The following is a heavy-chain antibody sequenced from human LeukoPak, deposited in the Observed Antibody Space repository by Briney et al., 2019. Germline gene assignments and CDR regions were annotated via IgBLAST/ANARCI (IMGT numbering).Heavy chain of an antibody. CDR3: ARDRAYGSGDDAFDI. CDR2: ISSSGSTI. V-gene: IGHV3-48*03. J-gene: IGHJ3*02. D-gene: IGHD3-10*01. Sequence: GGSLRLSCAASGFTFSSYEMNWVRQAPGKGLEWVSYISSSGSTIYYADSVKGRFTISRDNAKNSLYLQMNSLRAEDTAVYYCARDRAYGSGDDAFDIWGQGTMVTVSS. CDR1: GFTFSSYE.